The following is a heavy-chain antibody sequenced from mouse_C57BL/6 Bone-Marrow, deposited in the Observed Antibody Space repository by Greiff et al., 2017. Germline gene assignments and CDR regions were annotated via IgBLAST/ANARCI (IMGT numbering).Heavy chain of an antibody. CDR1: GYTFTSYG. D-gene: IGHD2-1*01. CDR3: ARSYGNYDAMDY. Sequence: QVQLKQSGAELARPGASVKLSCKASGYTFTSYGISWVKQRTGQGLEWIGEIYPRSGNTYYNEKFKGKATLTADKYSSTAYMELRSLTSEDSAVYFCARSYGNYDAMDYWGQGTSVTVSS. J-gene: IGHJ4*01. CDR2: IYPRSGNT. V-gene: IGHV1-81*01.